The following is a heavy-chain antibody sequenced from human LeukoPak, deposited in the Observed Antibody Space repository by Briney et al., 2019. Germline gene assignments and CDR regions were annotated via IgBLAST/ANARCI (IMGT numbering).Heavy chain of an antibody. Sequence: GGSLRLSCAASGFTFSSYGMHWVRQAPGKGLEWVAFIRYDGSNKYYADSVKGRFTISRDNSKNTLYLQMNSLRAEDTAVYYCAKEHSTVTGYYYYYMDVWGKGTTVTTSS. CDR1: GFTFSSYG. CDR3: AKEHSTVTGYYYYYMDV. CDR2: IRYDGSNK. V-gene: IGHV3-30*02. J-gene: IGHJ6*03. D-gene: IGHD4-17*01.